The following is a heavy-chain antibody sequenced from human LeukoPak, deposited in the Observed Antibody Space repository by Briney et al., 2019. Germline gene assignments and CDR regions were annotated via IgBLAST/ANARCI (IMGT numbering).Heavy chain of an antibody. Sequence: PGGSLRLSCAASGFTFSSYAMSWVRQAPGKGLEWVSAISGSGGSTYYADSVKGRFTISRDNSKNTLYLQMNSLRAEDTAVYYCAKDSSNDFWSGSWFDPWGQGTLVTVSS. CDR2: ISGSGGST. CDR3: AKDSSNDFWSGSWFDP. V-gene: IGHV3-23*01. J-gene: IGHJ5*02. CDR1: GFTFSSYA. D-gene: IGHD3-3*01.